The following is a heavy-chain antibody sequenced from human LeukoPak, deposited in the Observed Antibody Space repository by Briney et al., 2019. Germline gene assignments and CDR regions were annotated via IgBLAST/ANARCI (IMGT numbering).Heavy chain of an antibody. J-gene: IGHJ4*02. Sequence: GGSLRLSCAASGFTFSSYSMNWVRQAPGKGLEWVSYISSSSSTIYYADSVKGRFTISRDNAKNSLYLQMNSLRAEDTAVYYCATPVDTAMVPFDYWGQGTLVTVSS. CDR2: ISSSSSTI. D-gene: IGHD5-18*01. CDR1: GFTFSSYS. V-gene: IGHV3-48*04. CDR3: ATPVDTAMVPFDY.